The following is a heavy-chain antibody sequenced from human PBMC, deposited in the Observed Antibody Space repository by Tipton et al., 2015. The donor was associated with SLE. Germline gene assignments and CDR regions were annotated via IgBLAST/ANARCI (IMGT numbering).Heavy chain of an antibody. J-gene: IGHJ2*01. V-gene: IGHV4-59*08. Sequence: TLSLTCTVSGGSISNYYWSWIRQSPGKGLEWIGYLSYGGSTNYNPSLKSRATISVDTSKNQVSLKLSSVTAADTAVYYCTRKSTTSDLWGRGALVTVSS. CDR1: GGSISNYY. CDR2: LSYGGST. D-gene: IGHD2/OR15-2a*01. CDR3: TRKSTTSDL.